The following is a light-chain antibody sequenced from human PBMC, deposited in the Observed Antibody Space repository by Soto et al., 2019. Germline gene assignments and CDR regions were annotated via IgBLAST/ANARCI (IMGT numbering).Light chain of an antibody. Sequence: AIRMTQSPSSFSASTGDRVTITCRASQGISGYLAWYQQKPGKAPKLLIYAASTLQSGVPSRFSGSGSGTEFTLTMSCLQSEDFATYSCQQYYSYVPLTFGGGTKVDIK. CDR2: AAS. CDR3: QQYYSYVPLT. CDR1: QGISGY. V-gene: IGKV1-8*01. J-gene: IGKJ4*01.